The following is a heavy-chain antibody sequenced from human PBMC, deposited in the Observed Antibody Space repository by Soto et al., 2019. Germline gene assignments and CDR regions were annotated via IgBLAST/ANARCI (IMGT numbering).Heavy chain of an antibody. CDR2: IYYSGST. D-gene: IGHD6-19*01. CDR1: GGSISSGGYY. V-gene: IGHV4-31*03. J-gene: IGHJ4*02. CDR3: GRVLITAGAGYYFDY. Sequence: SETLSLTCTVSGGSISSGGYYWSWIRQHPGKGLEWIGYIYYSGSTCYNPSLKSRVTISVDTSKNQFSLKLSSVTAADTAVYYCGRVLITAGAGYYFDYLGQGTLVTVSS.